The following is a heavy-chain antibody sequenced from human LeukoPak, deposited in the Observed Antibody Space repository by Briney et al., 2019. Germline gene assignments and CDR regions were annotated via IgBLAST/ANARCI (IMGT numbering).Heavy chain of an antibody. Sequence: PSETLSLTCAVYGGSFSGYYWTWIRQPPGKGLEWIGEINHSGSTNYNPSLKSRVTISIDTSENQFSLKLSSVTAADTAVYYCARAPYSSGWLAYWGQGTLVTVSS. CDR2: INHSGST. V-gene: IGHV4-34*01. CDR3: ARAPYSSGWLAY. CDR1: GGSFSGYY. J-gene: IGHJ4*02. D-gene: IGHD6-19*01.